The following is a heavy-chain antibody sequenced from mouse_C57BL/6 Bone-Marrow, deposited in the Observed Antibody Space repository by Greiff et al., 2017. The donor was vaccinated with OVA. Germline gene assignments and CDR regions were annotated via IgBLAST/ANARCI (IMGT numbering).Heavy chain of an antibody. J-gene: IGHJ4*01. D-gene: IGHD1-1*01. CDR1: GFTFSDYY. Sequence: EVKLMESGGGLVQPGGSLKLSCAASGFTFSDYYMYWVRQTPEKRLEWVAYISNGGGSTYYPDTVKGRFTISSDNAKNTLYLQMSRLKSEDTAMYYCARPPHGSSYDYAMDYWGQGTSVTVSS. CDR3: ARPPHGSSYDYAMDY. V-gene: IGHV5-12*01. CDR2: ISNGGGST.